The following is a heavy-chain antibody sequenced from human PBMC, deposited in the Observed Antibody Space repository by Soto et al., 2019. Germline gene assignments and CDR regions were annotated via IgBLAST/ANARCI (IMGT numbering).Heavy chain of an antibody. CDR2: INAGYGNT. CDR3: ARDTGDGTFDF. V-gene: IGHV1-3*01. J-gene: IGHJ4*02. Sequence: QVHLVQSGAEVRKPGASVKVSCKASGYTFSSYAMHWVRQAPGQRHEWMGWINAGYGNTKSSQKFQDRVTISRDTSESTAYMELTSLRSEDTAVYYCARDTGDGTFDFWGQGTLVTVSS. CDR1: GYTFSSYA. D-gene: IGHD7-27*01.